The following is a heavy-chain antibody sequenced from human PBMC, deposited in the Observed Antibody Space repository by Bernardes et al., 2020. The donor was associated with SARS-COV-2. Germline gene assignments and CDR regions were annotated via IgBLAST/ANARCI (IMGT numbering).Heavy chain of an antibody. J-gene: IGHJ6*02. CDR1: GFTFSSYD. D-gene: IGHD5-18*01. V-gene: IGHV3-13*05. CDR3: ARGSYGYLGLMDV. CDR2: IGTAGDP. Sequence: GGSLRLSCASSGFTFSSYDMHWVRKATGKGLEWVSAIGTAGDPYYPGSVKGRFTISRENAKNSLYLQMNNLRAGDTAVYYCARGSYGYLGLMDVWGQGTTVTVSS.